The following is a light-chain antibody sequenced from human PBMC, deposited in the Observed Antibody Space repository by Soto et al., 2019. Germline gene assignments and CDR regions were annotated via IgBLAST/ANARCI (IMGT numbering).Light chain of an antibody. CDR2: DAS. J-gene: IGKJ2*01. CDR1: QAVSSY. CDR3: LQYSTWPPLYT. Sequence: EIVMTQSPAALSVSLGERVSLTCRASQAVSSYLAWYQQKPGQAPRLLISDASTRATDIPDRFSGSGSGTDFTLTISSLQSSDLAVDYCLQYSTWPPLYTFGQGTKREIK. V-gene: IGKV3-15*01.